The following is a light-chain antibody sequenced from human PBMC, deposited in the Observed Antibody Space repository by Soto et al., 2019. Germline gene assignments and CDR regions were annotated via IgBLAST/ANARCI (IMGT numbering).Light chain of an antibody. J-gene: IGKJ2*01. CDR2: DAS. V-gene: IGKV1-5*01. Sequence: DIQMTQSPSTLSASVGDRVTLTCRASQSISTWLAWFQQKPGKAPDLLIYDASSLESGVPSRFSGSGSGTEFTLTISSLQPDDFATYYCQHYNSYPYTVGQGNKVDIK. CDR3: QHYNSYPYT. CDR1: QSISTW.